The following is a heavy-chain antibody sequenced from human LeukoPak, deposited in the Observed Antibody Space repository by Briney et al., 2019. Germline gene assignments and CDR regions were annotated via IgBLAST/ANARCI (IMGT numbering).Heavy chain of an antibody. CDR2: IYRDGSS. CDR1: GXSVSSNY. CDR3: ARSFYDILIGYYQYFDY. J-gene: IGHJ4*02. D-gene: IGHD3-9*01. V-gene: IGHV3-66*01. Sequence: GGSLRLSCVASGXSVSSNYMSWVRQAPGKGLECVSVIYRDGSSYYAESAKGRFTISRDNSKNTLYIQMNSLRAEDTAVYYCARSFYDILIGYYQYFDYWGQGTLVTVSS.